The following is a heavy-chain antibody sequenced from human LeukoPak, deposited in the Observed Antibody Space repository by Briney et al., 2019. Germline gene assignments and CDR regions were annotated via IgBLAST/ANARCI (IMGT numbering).Heavy chain of an antibody. CDR3: ASGTRSDAFDI. CDR1: GGTFSSYA. J-gene: IGHJ3*02. V-gene: IGHV1-69*04. CDR2: IIPILGIA. D-gene: IGHD1-7*01. Sequence: SVKVSCKASGGTFSSYAFSWVRQAPGQGLEWMGRIIPILGIANYAQKFQGRVTITADKSTSTAYMELSSLRSEDTAVYYCASGTRSDAFDIWGQGTMVTVSS.